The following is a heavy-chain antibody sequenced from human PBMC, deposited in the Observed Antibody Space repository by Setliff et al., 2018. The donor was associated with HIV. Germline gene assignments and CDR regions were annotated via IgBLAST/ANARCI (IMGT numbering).Heavy chain of an antibody. CDR1: GGSFNGYS. V-gene: IGHV4-34*01. CDR2: ISRSGST. D-gene: IGHD2-15*01. Sequence: PSETLSLTCAVYGGSFNGYSWSWMRQPPGKGLEWIGEISRSGSTTYHPSLKSRLTISVDASKRHFSLKLSSATAADTAVYYCARTMAVPATQPFDYWGQGTLVTVSS. CDR3: ARTMAVPATQPFDY. J-gene: IGHJ4*02.